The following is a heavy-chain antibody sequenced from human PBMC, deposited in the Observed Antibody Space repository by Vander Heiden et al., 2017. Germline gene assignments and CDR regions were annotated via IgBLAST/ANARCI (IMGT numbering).Heavy chain of an antibody. J-gene: IGHJ4*02. CDR3: ARGIAVAGREGDY. CDR1: GFTFSIYS. V-gene: IGHV3-21*01. CDR2: ISSSSSYI. D-gene: IGHD6-19*01. Sequence: EVQLVESGGGLVKPGGSLRLSCAASGFTFSIYSMNWVRQAPGKGLEWVSSISSSSSYIYYADSVKGRFTISRDNAKNSLYLQMNSLRAEDTAVYYCARGIAVAGREGDYWGQGTLVTVSS.